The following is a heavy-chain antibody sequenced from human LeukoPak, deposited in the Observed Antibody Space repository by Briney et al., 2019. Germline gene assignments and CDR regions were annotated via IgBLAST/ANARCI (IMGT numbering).Heavy chain of an antibody. CDR3: ARLRYDSSGLYYYYMDV. D-gene: IGHD3-22*01. Sequence: SETLSLTCTVSGGSISSGGYYWSWIRQHPGKGLEWIGYIYYSGSTYYNPSLKSRVTISVDTSKNQFSLKLSSVTAADTAVYYCARLRYDSSGLYYYYMDVWGKGTTVTVSS. CDR1: GGSISSGGYY. V-gene: IGHV4-31*03. J-gene: IGHJ6*03. CDR2: IYYSGST.